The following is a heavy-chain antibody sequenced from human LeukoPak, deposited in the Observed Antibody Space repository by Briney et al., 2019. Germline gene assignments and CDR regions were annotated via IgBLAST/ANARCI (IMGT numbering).Heavy chain of an antibody. CDR3: ARRILTPYYFDY. CDR1: GGSFSGYY. CDR2: INHSGST. Sequence: PSETLSLTCAVYGGSFSGYYWSWIRQPQGKGLEWVGEINHSGSTNYNPSLKSPVTISVDTSKNQFSLKLSSVTAADTAVYYCARRILTPYYFDYWGQGTLVTVSS. J-gene: IGHJ4*02. D-gene: IGHD3-9*01. V-gene: IGHV4-34*01.